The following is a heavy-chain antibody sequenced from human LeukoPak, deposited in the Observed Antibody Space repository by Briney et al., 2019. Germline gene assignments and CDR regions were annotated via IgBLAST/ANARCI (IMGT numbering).Heavy chain of an antibody. D-gene: IGHD1-26*01. J-gene: IGHJ4*02. V-gene: IGHV4-34*01. CDR3: ASYSGSYYGTYDY. CDR1: GGSFSGYY. Sequence: SETLSLTCAVYGGSFSGYYWSWIRQPPGKGLEWIGEINHSESTNYNPSLKSRVTISVDTSKNQFSLKLSSVTAADTAVYYCASYSGSYYGTYDYWGQGTLVTVSS. CDR2: INHSEST.